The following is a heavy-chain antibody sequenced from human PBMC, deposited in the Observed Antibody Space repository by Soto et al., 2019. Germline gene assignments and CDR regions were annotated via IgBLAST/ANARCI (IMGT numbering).Heavy chain of an antibody. CDR3: TTDLQAYCDGTTCYAGNYYYDDMDF. CDR1: GFSFRNAW. CDR2: IKSQGDGGTR. V-gene: IGHV3-15*01. D-gene: IGHD2-2*01. J-gene: IGHJ6*02. Sequence: GGSLRLSCAASGFSFRNAWMSWVRQAPGKGLEWVGHIKSQGDGGTRDYAAPVKGRFTISRDDSKNTLFLQMNSLKNEDTAVYFCTTDLQAYCDGTTCYAGNYYYDDMDFWGQGTTVTVSS.